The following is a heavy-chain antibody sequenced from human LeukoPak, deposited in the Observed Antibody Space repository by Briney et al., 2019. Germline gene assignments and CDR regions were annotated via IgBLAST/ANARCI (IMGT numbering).Heavy chain of an antibody. V-gene: IGHV3-21*01. Sequence: GGSLRLSCVASGFTFSSYSMNWVRQAPGKGLEWVSSISRTSTYIYYADSMKGRFTISRDNAKNSLYLQLNSLRDEDTAVYYCASSGCGSDCYSEKTYYLDYWGQGTLVAVSS. CDR1: GFTFSSYS. CDR2: ISRTSTYI. CDR3: ASSGCGSDCYSEKTYYLDY. D-gene: IGHD2-21*02. J-gene: IGHJ4*02.